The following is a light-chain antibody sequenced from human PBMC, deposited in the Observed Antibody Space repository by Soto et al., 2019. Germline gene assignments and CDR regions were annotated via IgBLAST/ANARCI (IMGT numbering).Light chain of an antibody. J-gene: IGKJ2*01. CDR1: QSVGRN. V-gene: IGKV3-15*01. CDR2: GAS. CDR3: QQYNNRPPET. Sequence: EIVMTQSPATLSVSPGERATLSCRASQSVGRNLAWYQQKPGQAPRLLIYGASTRATGIPARFSGSGSGTEFPLTTSSLQSDDFATYYCQQYNNRPPETFGQGTKLE.